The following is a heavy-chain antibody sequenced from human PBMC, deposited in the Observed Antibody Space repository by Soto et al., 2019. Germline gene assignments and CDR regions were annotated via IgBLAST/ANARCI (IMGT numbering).Heavy chain of an antibody. CDR2: ISYDGSNK. CDR1: GFTFSSYG. D-gene: IGHD4-4*01. J-gene: IGHJ6*02. Sequence: QVQLVESGGGVVQPGRSLRLSCAASGFTFSSYGMHWVRQAPGKGLEWVAVISYDGSNKYYADSVKGRFTISRDNSKNPLYLQMNSLRAEDTAVYYCAMAPYSNYHRRDYYGMDVWGQGTTVTVSS. V-gene: IGHV3-30*03. CDR3: AMAPYSNYHRRDYYGMDV.